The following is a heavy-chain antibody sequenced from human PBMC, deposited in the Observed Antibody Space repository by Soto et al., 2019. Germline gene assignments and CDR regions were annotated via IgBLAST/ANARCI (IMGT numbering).Heavy chain of an antibody. CDR1: GYSISLGYY. V-gene: IGHV4-38-2*01. D-gene: IGHD2-15*01. CDR3: ARLKLAGRGGFDY. Sequence: PSETLSLTCAVSGYSISLGYYWGWIRQPPGKGLEWIGSIYHSGNTYYNPSLKSRVSISLDTSKNDFSLELTSVTAADTAVYYCARLKLAGRGGFDYWVLGTMVTVSS. CDR2: IYHSGNT. J-gene: IGHJ4*02.